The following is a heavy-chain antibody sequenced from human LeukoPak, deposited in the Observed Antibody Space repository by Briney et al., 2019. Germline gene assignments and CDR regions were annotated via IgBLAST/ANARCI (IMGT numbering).Heavy chain of an antibody. CDR3: ARRSPYSPLMD. CDR2: IYYSGST. D-gene: IGHD4-11*01. CDR1: GGSISSYY. V-gene: IGHV4-59*08. Sequence: SETLSLTCTVSGGSISSYYWSWIRQPPGKGLEWIGYIYYSGSTSYNPSLKSRVTISVDTSKNQFSLKLSSVTAADTAVYYCARRSPYSPLMDWGQGTLVTVSS. J-gene: IGHJ4*02.